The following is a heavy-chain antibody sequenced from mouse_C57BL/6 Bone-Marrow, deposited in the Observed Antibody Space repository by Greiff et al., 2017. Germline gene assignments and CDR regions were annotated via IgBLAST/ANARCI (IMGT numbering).Heavy chain of an antibody. Sequence: EVQLQQSGPELVKPGASVKISCKASGYTFTDYYMNWVKKSHGKSLEWIGDINPNNGGTSYNQKFKGKATLTVDKSSSTAYMELRSLTSEDSAVYYCARGEVYYYGSSYGYAMDYWGQGTSVTVSS. CDR3: ARGEVYYYGSSYGYAMDY. J-gene: IGHJ4*01. D-gene: IGHD1-1*01. CDR1: GYTFTDYY. V-gene: IGHV1-26*01. CDR2: INPNNGGT.